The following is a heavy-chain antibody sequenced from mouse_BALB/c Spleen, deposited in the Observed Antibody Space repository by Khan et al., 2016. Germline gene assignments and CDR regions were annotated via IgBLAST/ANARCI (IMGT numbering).Heavy chain of an antibody. V-gene: IGHV5-17*02. Sequence: EVELVESGGGLVQPGGSRKLTCAASGFTFSSFGMHWVRQAPEKGLEWVAYISSGSSTIYYAHTVTGRITIPRDNPKNTLFLQMTSIRSEDTAMYYCARHDYDRAYWGRGTLVTVSA. J-gene: IGHJ3*01. CDR3: ARHDYDRAY. D-gene: IGHD2-4*01. CDR1: GFTFSSFG. CDR2: ISSGSSTI.